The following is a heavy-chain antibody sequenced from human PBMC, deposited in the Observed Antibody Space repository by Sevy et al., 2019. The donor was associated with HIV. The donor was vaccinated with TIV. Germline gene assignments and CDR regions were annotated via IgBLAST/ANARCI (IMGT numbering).Heavy chain of an antibody. V-gene: IGHV4-34*01. Sequence: SETLSLTCAVYGGSFSGYYWTWIRQPPGKGLEWVGEINHSGSTNYNPSLKSRVTISVDTSNNHFSLKLSSVTAADTAVYYCARHCSSSSCSHAFDIWGQGTMVTVSS. CDR1: GGSFSGYY. CDR3: ARHCSSSSCSHAFDI. CDR2: INHSGST. J-gene: IGHJ3*02. D-gene: IGHD2-2*01.